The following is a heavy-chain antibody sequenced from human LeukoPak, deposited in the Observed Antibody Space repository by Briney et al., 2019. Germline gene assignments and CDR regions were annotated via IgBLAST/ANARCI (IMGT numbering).Heavy chain of an antibody. Sequence: SVKVSCKASGGTFSSYAISWVRQAPGQGLEWMGRIIPILGIANYAQKFQGRVTITADKSTSTAYMELSSLRSEDTAVYYCARDLGWYDSSSFDYWGQGTLVTVSS. D-gene: IGHD3-22*01. CDR2: IIPILGIA. J-gene: IGHJ4*02. CDR3: ARDLGWYDSSSFDY. V-gene: IGHV1-69*04. CDR1: GGTFSSYA.